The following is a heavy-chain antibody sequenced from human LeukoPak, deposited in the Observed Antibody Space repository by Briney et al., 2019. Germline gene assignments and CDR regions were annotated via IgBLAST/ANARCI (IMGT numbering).Heavy chain of an antibody. D-gene: IGHD3-10*01. V-gene: IGHV1-18*01. CDR3: AREREETYGSGSYTFDH. Sequence: ASVKVSCKASGYTFTSYGISWVRQAPGQGLEWMGWISAYNGNTSYAQKLQGRVTMTTDTSTSTAYMELRSLRSDDTAVYYCAREREETYGSGSYTFDHWGQGTLVTVSS. J-gene: IGHJ4*02. CDR2: ISAYNGNT. CDR1: GYTFTSYG.